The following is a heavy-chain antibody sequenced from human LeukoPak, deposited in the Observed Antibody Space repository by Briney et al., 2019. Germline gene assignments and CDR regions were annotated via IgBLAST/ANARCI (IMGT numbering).Heavy chain of an antibody. D-gene: IGHD3-22*01. J-gene: IGHJ4*02. V-gene: IGHV3-7*03. CDR2: IKQDGSEK. CDR1: GFTFSSYW. CDR3: GKDSGYYYDSSGYLGDY. Sequence: PGGSLRLSCAASGFTFSSYWMSWVRQAPGKGLEWVANIKQDGSEKYYVDSVKGRFTISRDNAKNSLYLQMNSLRAEDTALYYCGKDSGYYYDSSGYLGDYWGQGTLVTVSS.